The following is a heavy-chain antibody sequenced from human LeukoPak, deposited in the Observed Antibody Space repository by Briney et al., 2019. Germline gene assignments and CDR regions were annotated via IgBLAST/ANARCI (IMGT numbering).Heavy chain of an antibody. V-gene: IGHV4-39*07. Sequence: SETLSLTCSVSGGSISSSSYYWGWIRQPPGKGLEWIGSFHYSGSTYYNPSLKSRVTISVDTSKNQFSLKLSSVTAADTAVYYCARSGSGYLRYYFDSWGQGTLVTVSS. CDR3: ARSGSGYLRYYFDS. CDR2: FHYSGST. D-gene: IGHD5-12*01. J-gene: IGHJ4*02. CDR1: GGSISSSSYY.